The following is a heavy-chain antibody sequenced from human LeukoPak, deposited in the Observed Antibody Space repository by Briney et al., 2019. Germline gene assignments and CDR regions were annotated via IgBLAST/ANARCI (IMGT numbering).Heavy chain of an antibody. D-gene: IGHD3-9*01. CDR1: GFTFSSYA. CDR3: ARRLADYWYFDL. V-gene: IGHV3-23*01. Sequence: GGSLRLSCAASGFTFSSYAMSWVRQAPGKGLEWVSGISGSGGTTYYADSVRGRFTISRDNSKNTLYLQMNSLRAEDTALYYCARRLADYWYFDLWGRGTLVTVSS. J-gene: IGHJ2*01. CDR2: ISGSGGTT.